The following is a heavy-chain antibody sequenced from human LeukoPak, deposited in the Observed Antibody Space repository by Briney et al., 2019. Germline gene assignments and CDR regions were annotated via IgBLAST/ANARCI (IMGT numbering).Heavy chain of an antibody. CDR3: ARAWSAGSNLDY. V-gene: IGHV4-59*08. J-gene: IGHJ4*02. Sequence: SETLSLTCTVSGGSISSYYWSWIRQPPGKGLEWIGYIYYSGSTYYNPSLKSRVTISVDTSKNQFSLKLSSVTAADTAVYYCARAWSAGSNLDYWGQGTLVTVSS. CDR1: GGSISSYY. D-gene: IGHD4/OR15-4a*01. CDR2: IYYSGST.